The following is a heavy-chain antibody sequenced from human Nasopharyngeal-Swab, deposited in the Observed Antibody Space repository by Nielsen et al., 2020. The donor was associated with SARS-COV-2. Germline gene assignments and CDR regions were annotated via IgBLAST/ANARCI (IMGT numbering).Heavy chain of an antibody. CDR3: ASLRYRYYYYGMDV. D-gene: IGHD1-14*01. CDR2: IYYSGST. V-gene: IGHV4-39*01. Sequence: GSLRLSCTVSGGSISSSSYYWGWSRQPPGKGLEWIGSIYYSGSTYYNPSLKSRVTISVDTSKNQFSLKLSSVTAADTAVYYCASLRYRYYYYGMDVWGQGTTVTVSS. J-gene: IGHJ6*02. CDR1: GGSISSSSYY.